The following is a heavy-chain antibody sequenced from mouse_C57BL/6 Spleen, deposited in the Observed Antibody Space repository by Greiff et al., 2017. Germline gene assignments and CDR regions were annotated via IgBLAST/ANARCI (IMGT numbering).Heavy chain of an antibody. CDR1: GFTFSDYG. CDR3: ARESNYEKGFDY. V-gene: IGHV5-17*01. J-gene: IGHJ2*01. Sequence: EVKLVESGGGLVKPGGSLKLSCAASGFTFSDYGMHWVRQAPEKGLEWVAYISSGSSTIYYADTVKGRFTISRDNAKNTLFLQMTSLRSEDTAMYYCARESNYEKGFDYWGQGTTLTVSS. D-gene: IGHD2-5*01. CDR2: ISSGSSTI.